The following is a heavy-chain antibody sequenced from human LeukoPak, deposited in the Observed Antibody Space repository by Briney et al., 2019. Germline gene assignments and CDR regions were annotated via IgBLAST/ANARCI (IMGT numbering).Heavy chain of an antibody. V-gene: IGHV3-33*06. CDR1: GFTFSSYG. Sequence: GGSLRLSCAASGFTFSSYGMHWVRQAPGKGLEWVAVIWYDGSNKYYADSVKGRFTISRDNSKNTLYLQMNSLRAEDTAVYYCAKDQSSGWPKYYFDYWGQGTLVTVPS. CDR2: IWYDGSNK. J-gene: IGHJ4*02. CDR3: AKDQSSGWPKYYFDY. D-gene: IGHD6-19*01.